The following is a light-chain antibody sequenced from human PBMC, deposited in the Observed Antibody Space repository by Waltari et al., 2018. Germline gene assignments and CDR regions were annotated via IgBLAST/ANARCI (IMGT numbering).Light chain of an antibody. V-gene: IGKV3-20*01. Sequence: DIVLTQSPGTLPLSPGERPTLSCRATASVPANYLAWYQQKPGQAPRLLISGASSRATGIPDRFSGRGSGTDFTLTIARLEPEDFAVYYCQQYGETPWTFGQGTKVDLK. CDR2: GAS. CDR1: ASVPANY. CDR3: QQYGETPWT. J-gene: IGKJ1*01.